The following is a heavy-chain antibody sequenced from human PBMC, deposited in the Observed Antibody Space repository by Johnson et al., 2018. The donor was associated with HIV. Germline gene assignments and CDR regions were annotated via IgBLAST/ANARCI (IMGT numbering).Heavy chain of an antibody. J-gene: IGHJ3*01. Sequence: VQLVESGGGLVKPGGSLRLSCAASGFTVSSNYMSWVRQAPGKGLEWVSVIYSGGSTYYADSVKGRFTISRDISKNTLYLQMNSLRPEDTAVYFCARDGKYSSIGPDAFDVWGQGTMVAVSS. CDR1: GFTVSSNY. D-gene: IGHD6-13*01. CDR3: ARDGKYSSIGPDAFDV. CDR2: IYSGGST. V-gene: IGHV3-66*02.